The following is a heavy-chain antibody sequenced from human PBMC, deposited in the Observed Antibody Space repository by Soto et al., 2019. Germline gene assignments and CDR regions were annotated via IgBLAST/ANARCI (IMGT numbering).Heavy chain of an antibody. D-gene: IGHD7-27*01. V-gene: IGHV4-39*01. CDR2: VFYTGST. Sequence: QLQLQESGPRLVKASVTLSLTCTVSGGPINSNNCYWGWIRQAPGKGLEWIGNVFYTGSTFYDPSPKSRVVSSIDLSKNQFSLRLNSVAAADTAVYYCARAVRIRWGFDFWGQGALVTASP. CDR3: ARAVRIRWGFDF. CDR1: GGPINSNNCY. J-gene: IGHJ4*02.